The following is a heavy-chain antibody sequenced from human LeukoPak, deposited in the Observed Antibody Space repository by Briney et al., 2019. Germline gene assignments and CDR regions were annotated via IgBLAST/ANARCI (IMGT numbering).Heavy chain of an antibody. J-gene: IGHJ4*02. D-gene: IGHD3-22*01. V-gene: IGHV3-21*01. CDR1: GFTFSSYS. CDR2: ISSSSSYI. Sequence: GGSLRLSCAASGFTFSSYSMNWVRQAPGKGLEWVSSISSSSSYIYYADSVKGRFTISSDNAKNSLYLQMNSLRAEDTAVYYCARMHYDSSGYGIDYWGQGTLVTVSS. CDR3: ARMHYDSSGYGIDY.